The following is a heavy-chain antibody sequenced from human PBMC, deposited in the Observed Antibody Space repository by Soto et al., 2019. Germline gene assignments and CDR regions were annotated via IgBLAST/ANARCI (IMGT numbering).Heavy chain of an antibody. V-gene: IGHV3-23*01. Sequence: GGSLRLSCAASGFTFSSYAMSWVRQAPGKGLEWVSAISGSGGSTYYADSVKGRLTISRDNSKNTLYLQMNSLRAEDTAVYYCAKDRVVVAATRAFYPDWPPDYWGQGTLVTVSS. J-gene: IGHJ4*02. CDR2: ISGSGGST. D-gene: IGHD2-15*01. CDR3: AKDRVVVAATRAFYPDWPPDY. CDR1: GFTFSSYA.